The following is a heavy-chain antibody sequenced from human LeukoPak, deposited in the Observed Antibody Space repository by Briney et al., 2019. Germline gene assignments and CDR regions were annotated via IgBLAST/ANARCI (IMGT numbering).Heavy chain of an antibody. CDR3: AREGDLVVVAALDY. CDR2: IYYSGST. Sequence: SETLSLTCTVSGGSISSSSYYWGWIRQPPGKGLEWIGSIYYSGSTYYNPSLKSRVTISVDTSKNQFSLKLSSVTAADTAVYYCAREGDLVVVAALDYWGQGTLVTVSS. J-gene: IGHJ4*02. D-gene: IGHD2-15*01. V-gene: IGHV4-39*07. CDR1: GGSISSSSYY.